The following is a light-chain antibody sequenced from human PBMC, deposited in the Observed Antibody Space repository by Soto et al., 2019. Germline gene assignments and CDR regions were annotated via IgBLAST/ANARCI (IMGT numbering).Light chain of an antibody. V-gene: IGLV2-14*01. CDR3: SSYTLRNTLVL. CDR2: EVS. Sequence: QSALTQPASVSGSPGQSITISCTGTSSDVGGYNFVSWYQQHPGKAPRLIIYEVSSRPSGVSYRFSGSKSGNTASLTISGLHAEDEADYYCSSYTLRNTLVLFGGGTKVTVL. J-gene: IGLJ3*02. CDR1: SSDVGGYNF.